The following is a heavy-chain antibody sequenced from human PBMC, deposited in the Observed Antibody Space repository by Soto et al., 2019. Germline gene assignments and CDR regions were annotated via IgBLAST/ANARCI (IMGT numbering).Heavy chain of an antibody. CDR1: GFTFGSYG. Sequence: QVQLVESGGGVVQPGRSLRLSCAASGFTFGSYGMHWVRQAPGKGLEWVALISYDGSNKYYADSVKGRFTISRDNSKNTLYLQMNSLRPEDTAVYYCAKGGHLGSGNYYNPYYFDYWGQGTLVTVSS. D-gene: IGHD3-10*01. CDR3: AKGGHLGSGNYYNPYYFDY. J-gene: IGHJ4*02. V-gene: IGHV3-30*18. CDR2: ISYDGSNK.